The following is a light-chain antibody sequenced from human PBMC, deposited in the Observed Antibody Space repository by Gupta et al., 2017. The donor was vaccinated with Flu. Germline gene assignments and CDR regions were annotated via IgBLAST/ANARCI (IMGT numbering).Light chain of an antibody. CDR2: DAA. J-gene: IGKJ2*01. V-gene: IGKV3-11*01. CDR1: RSVSSS. Sequence: EIVLTQSPVSLSLSPGERATLSCRDGRSVSSSLAWEQHKPGQAPRLLIYDAANSARGIPARFSGSGAGTDFTLTIGGREHEDSGVYYRQQGCRLYTFGQGTKLEIK. CDR3: QQGCRLYT.